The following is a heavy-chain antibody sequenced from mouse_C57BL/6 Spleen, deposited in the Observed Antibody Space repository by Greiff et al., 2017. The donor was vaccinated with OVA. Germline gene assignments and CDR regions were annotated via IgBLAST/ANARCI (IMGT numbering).Heavy chain of an antibody. CDR2: ISYDGSN. J-gene: IGHJ4*01. V-gene: IGHV3-6*01. Sequence: EVQLQQSGPGLVKPSQSLSLTCSVTGYSITSGYYWNWIRQFPGNKLEWMGYISYDGSNNYNPSLKNRISITRDTSKNQFFLKLNSVTTEDTATYYCAGVLRSSYYAMDYWGQGTSVTVSS. CDR3: AGVLRSSYYAMDY. D-gene: IGHD1-1*01. CDR1: GYSITSGYY.